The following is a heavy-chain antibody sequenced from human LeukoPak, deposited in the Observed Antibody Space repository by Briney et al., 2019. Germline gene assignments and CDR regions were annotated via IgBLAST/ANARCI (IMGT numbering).Heavy chain of an antibody. Sequence: GGSLRLSCAASGFTFRSYAMHWARQVSGKGLEWVSGSNGNGGSTYYADSVKGRFTISRDDSKNTLYLQMNSLRADDTAVYYCAKAYSASPGGYFDYWGQGALVTVSS. CDR3: AKAYSASPGGYFDY. V-gene: IGHV3-23*01. J-gene: IGHJ4*02. CDR1: GFTFRSYA. D-gene: IGHD1-26*01. CDR2: SNGNGGST.